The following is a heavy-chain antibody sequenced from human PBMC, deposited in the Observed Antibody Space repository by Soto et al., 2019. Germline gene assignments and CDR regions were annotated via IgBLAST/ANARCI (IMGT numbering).Heavy chain of an antibody. Sequence: PSETLSLTCTVSGDSISSSTYYWGWIRQPPGKGLEWIGSMFYSGNTYYNPSLKSRVTLSIDTSKNQFSLKLNSVTAADTAVYYCVSPEGYYDSSGYTLDDWGQGTLVTASS. V-gene: IGHV4-39*01. CDR1: GDSISSSTYY. D-gene: IGHD3-22*01. CDR3: VSPEGYYDSSGYTLDD. CDR2: MFYSGNT. J-gene: IGHJ4*02.